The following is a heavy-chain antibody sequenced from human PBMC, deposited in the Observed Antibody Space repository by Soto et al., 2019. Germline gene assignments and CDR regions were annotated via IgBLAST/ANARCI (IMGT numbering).Heavy chain of an antibody. CDR2: INHSGSA. CDR3: ARVSDY. CDR1: GGSFIDYS. J-gene: IGHJ4*02. V-gene: IGHV4-34*01. Sequence: QVLLQQWGAGRLKPSETLSLTCAVYGGSFIDYSWGWIRQSPGTGLEYIGEINHSGSANYNPSLKSRVTISVDTSKNQFSLKLYSVTAADAAIYYCARVSDYWSQGTLVTVSS.